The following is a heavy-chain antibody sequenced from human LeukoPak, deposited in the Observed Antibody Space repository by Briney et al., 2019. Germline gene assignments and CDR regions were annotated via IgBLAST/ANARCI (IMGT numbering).Heavy chain of an antibody. CDR2: IYYSGST. D-gene: IGHD3-10*01. CDR3: ARHIGRFGERNAFDI. J-gene: IGHJ3*02. CDR1: GGSISSYY. V-gene: IGHV4-59*08. Sequence: SETLSLTCTVSGGSISSYYWSWIRQPPGKGLEWIGNIYYSGSTNYNPYLKSRVIISVDTSKKEFSLKLSSVTAADTAVYYCARHIGRFGERNAFDIWGQGTMVTVSS.